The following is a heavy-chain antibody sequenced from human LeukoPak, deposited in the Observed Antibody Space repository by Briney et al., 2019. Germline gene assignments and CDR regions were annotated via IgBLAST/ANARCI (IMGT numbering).Heavy chain of an antibody. CDR3: ATGPAYSSGWYIYFDY. V-gene: IGHV3-23*01. CDR2: NSWRGGNT. D-gene: IGHD6-19*01. CDR1: GFIFSIHA. Sequence: GGSLTLFCAPSGFIFSIHAKSWVREATGKGLEWVSANSWRGGNTYYADSLKGRFTISRDNTKNTLYMQMNSLRAADTAVYYCATGPAYSSGWYIYFDYWGQGTLVTVSS. J-gene: IGHJ4*02.